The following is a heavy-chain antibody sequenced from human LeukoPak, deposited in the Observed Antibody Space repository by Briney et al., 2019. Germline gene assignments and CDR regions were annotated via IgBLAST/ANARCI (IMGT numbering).Heavy chain of an antibody. D-gene: IGHD6-19*01. CDR3: ARSSAVAGTLDY. CDR2: ISSSSSYI. J-gene: IGHJ4*02. Sequence: PGGSLRLSCAASGLTFSSYSMNWVRQAPGKGLEWVSSISSSSSYIYYADSVKGRFTISRDNAKNSLYLQMNSLRAEDTAVYYCARSSAVAGTLDYWGQGTLVTVSS. CDR1: GLTFSSYS. V-gene: IGHV3-21*01.